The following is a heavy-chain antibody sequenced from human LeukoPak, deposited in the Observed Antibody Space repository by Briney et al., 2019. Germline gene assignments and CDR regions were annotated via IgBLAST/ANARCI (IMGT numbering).Heavy chain of an antibody. J-gene: IGHJ6*03. Sequence: PSEXXSLTCAVYGGSFSGYYWSWIRQPPGKGLEWIGEINHSGSTNYNPSLKSRVTISVDTSKNQFSLKLSSVTAADTAVYYCARLRPYYYYYMDVWGKGTTVTVSS. CDR2: INHSGST. V-gene: IGHV4-34*01. CDR3: ARLRPYYYYYMDV. CDR1: GGSFSGYY.